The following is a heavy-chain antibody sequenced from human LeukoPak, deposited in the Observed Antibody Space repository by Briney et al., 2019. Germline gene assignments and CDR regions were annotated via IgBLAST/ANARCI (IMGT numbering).Heavy chain of an antibody. Sequence: APVKVSCKASGYTFTGDYMHWVRQAPGQGLEWMGWINPNSGGTNYAQKFQGRVTMTRDTSISTAYMELSSLRSEDTAVYYCARASPDYYDSSGYYPYWGQGTLVTVSS. CDR1: GYTFTGDY. CDR3: ARASPDYYDSSGYYPY. D-gene: IGHD3-22*01. J-gene: IGHJ4*02. CDR2: INPNSGGT. V-gene: IGHV1-2*02.